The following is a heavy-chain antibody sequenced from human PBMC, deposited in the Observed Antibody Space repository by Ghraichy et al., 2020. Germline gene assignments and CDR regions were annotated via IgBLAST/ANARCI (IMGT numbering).Heavy chain of an antibody. V-gene: IGHV4-34*01. D-gene: IGHD2-2*02. CDR1: GGSFSGYY. CDR3: ARFSPTVGVPAAIWRTMRDYYFDY. CDR2: INHSGST. J-gene: IGHJ4*02. Sequence: SETLSLTCAVYGGSFSGYYWSWIRQPPGKGLEWIGEINHSGSTNYNPSLKSRVTISVDTSKNQFSLKLSSVTAADTAVYYCARFSPTVGVPAAIWRTMRDYYFDYWGQGTLVTVSS.